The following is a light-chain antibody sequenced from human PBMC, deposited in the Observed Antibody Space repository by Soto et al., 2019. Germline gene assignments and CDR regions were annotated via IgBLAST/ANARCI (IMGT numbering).Light chain of an antibody. CDR1: QDISNY. CDR3: QQYDNLPRT. Sequence: DIQMTQSPSSLSASVGDRVTITCQASQDISNYLNWYQQKPGKAPKLLIYDASNLETEVPSRFSGSAAETDFTLTISRLLPEDIATYYCQQYDNLPRTFGQGTKLEI. V-gene: IGKV1-33*01. J-gene: IGKJ2*01. CDR2: DAS.